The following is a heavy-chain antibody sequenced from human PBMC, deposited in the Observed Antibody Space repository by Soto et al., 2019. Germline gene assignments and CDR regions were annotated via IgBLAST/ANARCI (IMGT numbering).Heavy chain of an antibody. CDR2: IWYDGSNK. V-gene: IGHV3-33*06. D-gene: IGHD6-13*01. CDR1: GFTFSSYG. J-gene: IGHJ5*02. Sequence: SLRLSCAASGFTFSSYGMHWVRQAPGKGLEWVAVIWYDGSNKYYADSVKGRFTISRDNSKNTLYLQMNSLRAEDTAVYYCAKDLYSKPSWFDPWGQGTLVTVSS. CDR3: AKDLYSKPSWFDP.